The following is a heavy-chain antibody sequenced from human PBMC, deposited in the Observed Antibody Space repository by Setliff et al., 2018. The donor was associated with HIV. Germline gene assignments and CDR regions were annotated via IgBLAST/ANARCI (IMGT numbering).Heavy chain of an antibody. V-gene: IGHV1-8*01. CDR3: ARAGYLLHYFDS. D-gene: IGHD1-26*01. CDR2: INPNSNDI. Sequence: ASVKVSCKASGYTFISYDINWVRQATGQGLEWMGWINPNSNDIAYAQKLQGRVTMTRNTSIATAYMELSNPRSEDTAVYYCARAGYLLHYFDSWGQGTLVTVSS. CDR1: GYTFISYD. J-gene: IGHJ4*02.